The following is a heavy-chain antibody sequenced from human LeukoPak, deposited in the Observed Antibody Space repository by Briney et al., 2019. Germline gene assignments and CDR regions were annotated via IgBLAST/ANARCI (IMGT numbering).Heavy chain of an antibody. D-gene: IGHD3-3*01. CDR1: GGSISSYY. J-gene: IGHJ3*02. Sequence: SETLSLTCTVSGGSISSYYWSWIRQPPGKGLEWIGYIYYSGSTNYNPSLKSRVTISVDTSKNQFSLKLSSVTAADTAVYYCARGEDFWSGYAFDIWGKGTMVTVSS. CDR2: IYYSGST. V-gene: IGHV4-59*01. CDR3: ARGEDFWSGYAFDI.